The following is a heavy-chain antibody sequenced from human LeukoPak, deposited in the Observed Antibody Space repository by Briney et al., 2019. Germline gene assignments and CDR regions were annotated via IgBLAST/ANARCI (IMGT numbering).Heavy chain of an antibody. Sequence: GGSLRLSCAASGFTVSSNYMSWVRQAPGKGLEWVSVIYSGGSTYYADSVKGRFTISRDNSKNTLYLQMNSLRAEDTAVYYCARAGDYGDSGYYFDYWAREPWSPSPQ. CDR3: ARAGDYGDSGYYFDY. V-gene: IGHV3-66*01. D-gene: IGHD4-17*01. CDR2: IYSGGST. CDR1: GFTVSSNY. J-gene: IGHJ4*02.